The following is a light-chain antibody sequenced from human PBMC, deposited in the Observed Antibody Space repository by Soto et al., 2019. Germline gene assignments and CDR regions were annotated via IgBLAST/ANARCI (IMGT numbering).Light chain of an antibody. CDR2: EVS. CDR1: SSDVGSYNL. CDR3: CSYAGSSTFFYV. J-gene: IGLJ1*01. V-gene: IGLV2-23*02. Sequence: QPVLTQPASVAGSPGPSITISFTGTSSDVGSYNLVSWYQQHPGKAPKLMIYEVSKRPSGVSNRFSGSKSGNTASLTISGLQAEDEADYYCCSYAGSSTFFYVFGTGTKLTVL.